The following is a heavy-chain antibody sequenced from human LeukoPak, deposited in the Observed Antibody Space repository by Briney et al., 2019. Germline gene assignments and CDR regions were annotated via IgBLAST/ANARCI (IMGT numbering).Heavy chain of an antibody. D-gene: IGHD6-13*01. J-gene: IGHJ1*01. CDR3: ARACIAAAGTVYFQH. CDR1: GGSISSSSYY. V-gene: IGHV4-39*07. Sequence: PSETLSLTCTVSGGSISSSSYYWGWLRQPPGKGLEWIGSIYYSGSTYYNPSLKSRVTISVDTSKNQFSLKLSSVTAADTAVYYCARACIAAAGTVYFQHWGQGTLVTVSS. CDR2: IYYSGST.